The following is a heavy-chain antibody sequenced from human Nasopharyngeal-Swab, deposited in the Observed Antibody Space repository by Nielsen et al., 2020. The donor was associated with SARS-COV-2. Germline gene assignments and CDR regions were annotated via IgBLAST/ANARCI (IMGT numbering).Heavy chain of an antibody. Sequence: SETLSLTCTVSGGSISSYYWSWIRQSPGKGLEWIGYIYYSGSTNYNPSLKSRVTISVDTSKNQFSLKLSSVTAADTAVYYRARGVVRDNWFDPWGQGTLVTVSS. V-gene: IGHV4-59*13. CDR2: IYYSGST. CDR3: ARGVVRDNWFDP. D-gene: IGHD2-21*01. CDR1: GGSISSYY. J-gene: IGHJ5*02.